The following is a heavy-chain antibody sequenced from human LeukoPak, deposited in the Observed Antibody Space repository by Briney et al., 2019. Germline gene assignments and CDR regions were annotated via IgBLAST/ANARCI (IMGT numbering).Heavy chain of an antibody. Sequence: GGSLRLSCSASRFTFSSYAMLWVRQAPGKGLEYVSSISSDGGSTYYADSVKGRFTISRDNSKNTLYIQMSSLRAEDTAVYYCVKAYCSSTSCSGSFDYWGQGTLVTV. CDR2: ISSDGGST. J-gene: IGHJ4*02. CDR3: VKAYCSSTSCSGSFDY. CDR1: RFTFSSYA. V-gene: IGHV3-64D*06. D-gene: IGHD2-2*01.